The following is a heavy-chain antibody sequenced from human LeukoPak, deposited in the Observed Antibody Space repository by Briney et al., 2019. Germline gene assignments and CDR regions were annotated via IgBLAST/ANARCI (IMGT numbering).Heavy chain of an antibody. J-gene: IGHJ4*02. Sequence: TASETLSLTCTVSGGSISSYYWSWTRQPAGKGLEWIGRIYTSGSTNYNPSLKSRVTMSVDTSKSQFSLKLSSVTAADTAVYYCARTRPYYYGSGSRTYFDYWGQGTLVTVSS. CDR1: GGSISSYY. D-gene: IGHD3-10*01. V-gene: IGHV4-4*07. CDR2: IYTSGST. CDR3: ARTRPYYYGSGSRTYFDY.